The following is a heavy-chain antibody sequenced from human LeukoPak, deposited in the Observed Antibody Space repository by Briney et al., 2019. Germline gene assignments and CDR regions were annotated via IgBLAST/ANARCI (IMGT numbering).Heavy chain of an antibody. V-gene: IGHV3-74*01. D-gene: IGHD2-15*01. Sequence: GGSLRLSCAASGITFSNYWMHWVRQAPGKGLVWVSRINSDGSSTIYADSVKGRFTISRDDAKNTLYLQMNSLGAEDTAVYYCAREYCSGGSCSLYDYWGQGTLVTVSS. CDR2: INSDGSST. J-gene: IGHJ4*02. CDR1: GITFSNYW. CDR3: AREYCSGGSCSLYDY.